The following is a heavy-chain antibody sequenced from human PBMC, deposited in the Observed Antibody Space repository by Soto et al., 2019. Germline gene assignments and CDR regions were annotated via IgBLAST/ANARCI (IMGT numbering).Heavy chain of an antibody. CDR1: GDSISSSRYS. CDR2: IYYSGST. D-gene: IGHD1-26*01. CDR3: AREVAGATTKTGMRIDY. J-gene: IGHJ4*02. V-gene: IGHV4-39*02. Sequence: QLQLQESGPGLVKPSETLSLTCTVSGDSISSSRYSWGWIRQPPGKGLEWIGSIYYSGSTYYNPSLKSRVTISVDTSKNQFSLKLSSVTAADTAVYYCAREVAGATTKTGMRIDYWGQGTLVTVSS.